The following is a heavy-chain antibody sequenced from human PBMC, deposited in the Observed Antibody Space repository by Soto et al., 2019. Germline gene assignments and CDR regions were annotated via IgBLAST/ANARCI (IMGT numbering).Heavy chain of an antibody. CDR2: INPSGGST. V-gene: IGHV1-46*03. CDR3: ARESSEGYCSSTSCYVPRLDY. J-gene: IGHJ4*02. Sequence: ASVKVSCKASGYTFTSYYMHWVRQAPGQGLEWMGIINPSGGSTSYAQKFQGRVTMTRDTSTSTVYMELSSLRSEDTAVYYCARESSEGYCSSTSCYVPRLDYWGQGTLVTAPQ. D-gene: IGHD2-2*01. CDR1: GYTFTSYY.